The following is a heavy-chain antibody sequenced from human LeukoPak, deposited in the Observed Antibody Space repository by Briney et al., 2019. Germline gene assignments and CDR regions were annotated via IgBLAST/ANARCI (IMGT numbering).Heavy chain of an antibody. CDR2: IYYSGST. V-gene: IGHV4-59*01. CDR3: ARDSYIVGAFDI. D-gene: IGHD3-16*02. J-gene: IGHJ3*02. CDR1: GGSISSYY. Sequence: ASETLSLTCTVSGGSISSYYWSWIRQPPGKGLEWIGYIYYSGSTNYNPSLKSRVTISVDTSKNQFSLKLSSVTAADTDVYYCARDSYIVGAFDIWGQGTMVTVSS.